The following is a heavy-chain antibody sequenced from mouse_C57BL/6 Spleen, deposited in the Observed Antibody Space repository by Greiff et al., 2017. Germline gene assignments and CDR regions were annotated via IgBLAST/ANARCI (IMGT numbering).Heavy chain of an antibody. D-gene: IGHD1-1*01. Sequence: EVQVVESGPGLVKPSQSLSLTCSVTGYSITSGYYWNWIRQFPGNKLEWMGYISYDGSNNYNPSLKNRISITRDTSKNQFFLKLNSVTTEDTATYYCARNYYGSEGFAYWGQGTLVTVSA. CDR1: GYSITSGYY. V-gene: IGHV3-6*01. J-gene: IGHJ3*01. CDR3: ARNYYGSEGFAY. CDR2: ISYDGSN.